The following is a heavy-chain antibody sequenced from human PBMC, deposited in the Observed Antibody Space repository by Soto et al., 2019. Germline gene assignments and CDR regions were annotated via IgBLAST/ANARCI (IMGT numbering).Heavy chain of an antibody. CDR3: ARAFDSSGYFPYFDY. CDR2: IYHSGST. V-gene: IGHV4-30-2*01. J-gene: IGHJ4*02. Sequence: LSLTCAVSGGSISSGGYSWSWIRQPPGKGLEWIGYIYHSGSTYYNPSLKSRVTISVDRSKNQFSLKLSSVTAADTAVYYCARAFDSSGYFPYFDYWGQGTLVTVSS. D-gene: IGHD3-22*01. CDR1: GGSISSGGYS.